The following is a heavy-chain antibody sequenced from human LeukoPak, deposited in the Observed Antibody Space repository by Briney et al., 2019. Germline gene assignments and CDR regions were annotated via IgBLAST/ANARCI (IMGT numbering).Heavy chain of an antibody. CDR1: GFTFSSYS. J-gene: IGHJ4*02. Sequence: GGSLRLSCAASGFTFSSYSMNWVRQAPGKGLGWVSSISSSSSYIYYADSVKGRFTISRDNAKNSLYLQMNSLSAEDTAVYYCARSGGCSSTSCSPNFDYWGQGTLVTVSS. CDR3: ARSGGCSSTSCSPNFDY. CDR2: ISSSSSYI. D-gene: IGHD2-2*01. V-gene: IGHV3-21*01.